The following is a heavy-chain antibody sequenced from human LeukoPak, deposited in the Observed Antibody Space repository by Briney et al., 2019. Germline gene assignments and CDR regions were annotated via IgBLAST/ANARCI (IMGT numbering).Heavy chain of an antibody. CDR3: ARDLSGFTYYDILTGSSTKGYFDY. CDR2: IYHSGGT. V-gene: IGHV4-38-2*02. J-gene: IGHJ4*02. CDR1: GYSISSGYY. Sequence: PSETLSLTCTVSGYSISSGYYWGWIRQPPGKGLEWIGSIYHSGGTYYNPSLKSRVTISVDTSKNQFSLKLSSVTAADTAVYYCARDLSGFTYYDILTGSSTKGYFDYWGQGTLVTVSS. D-gene: IGHD3-9*01.